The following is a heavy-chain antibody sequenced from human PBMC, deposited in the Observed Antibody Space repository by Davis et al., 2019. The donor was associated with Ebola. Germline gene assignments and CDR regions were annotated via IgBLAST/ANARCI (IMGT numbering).Heavy chain of an antibody. V-gene: IGHV3-30*18. CDR2: ISYDGRNK. CDR3: AKGGGGSHLDY. CDR1: GFTFSSYG. J-gene: IGHJ4*02. Sequence: GESLKISCAASGFTFSSYGMHWVRQAPGKGLEWVAVISYDGRNKYYADSVKGRFTISRDNSKNTLYLQMNSLRAEDTAVYYCAKGGGGSHLDYWGQGTLVTVSS. D-gene: IGHD5-12*01.